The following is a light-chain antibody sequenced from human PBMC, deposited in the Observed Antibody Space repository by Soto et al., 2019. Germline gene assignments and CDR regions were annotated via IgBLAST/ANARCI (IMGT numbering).Light chain of an antibody. CDR3: CSHAGIDTFGV. CDR1: SSDVGRYNL. J-gene: IGLJ3*02. CDR2: EVS. V-gene: IGLV2-23*02. Sequence: QSALTQPASVSGSPGQSITISCTGTSSDVGRYNLVSWYQQHPDKAPKLIIFEVSKRPSGVSDRFSGSKSGNTASLTISGLQAEDEADYYCCSHAGIDTFGVFGGGTKLTVL.